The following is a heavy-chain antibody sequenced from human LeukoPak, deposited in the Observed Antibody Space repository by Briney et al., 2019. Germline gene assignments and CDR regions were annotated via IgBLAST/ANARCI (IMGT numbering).Heavy chain of an antibody. Sequence: SETLSLTCAVYGGSFSGYYWSWIRQPPGKGLEWIGEINHSGSTNYNPSLKSRVTIPVDTSKNQFSLRLSSVTAADTAVYYCARSGYSGYLPHYWGQGTLVTVSS. D-gene: IGHD5-12*01. V-gene: IGHV4-34*01. CDR2: INHSGST. J-gene: IGHJ4*02. CDR3: ARSGYSGYLPHY. CDR1: GGSFSGYY.